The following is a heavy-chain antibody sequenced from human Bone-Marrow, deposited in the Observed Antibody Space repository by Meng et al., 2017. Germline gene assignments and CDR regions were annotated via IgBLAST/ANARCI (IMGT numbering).Heavy chain of an antibody. D-gene: IGHD2-21*02. Sequence: SETLSLTCAVSGYSISSGYYCIWIRQPPGKGLEWIGEINHSGSTNYNPSLKSRVTISVDTSKNQFSLKLSSVTAADTAVYYCAKLNTYCGGDCPFDLWGRGTLVTVSS. CDR1: GYSISSGYY. J-gene: IGHJ2*01. V-gene: IGHV4-34*01. CDR3: AKLNTYCGGDCPFDL. CDR2: INHSGST.